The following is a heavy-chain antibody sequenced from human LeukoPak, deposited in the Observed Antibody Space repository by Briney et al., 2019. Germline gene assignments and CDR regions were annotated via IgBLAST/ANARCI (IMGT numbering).Heavy chain of an antibody. CDR1: GGSISGYY. CDR3: ARVGYNWNGGRAFDI. CDR2: IYYSGST. J-gene: IGHJ3*02. V-gene: IGHV4-59*01. Sequence: SETLPLTCRISGGSISGYYWSWIRQPPGKGLEWIGYIYYSGSTNYNPSLKSRVTISVDTSKNQFSLKLSSVTAADTAVYYCARVGYNWNGGRAFDIWGQGTMVTVSS. D-gene: IGHD1-20*01.